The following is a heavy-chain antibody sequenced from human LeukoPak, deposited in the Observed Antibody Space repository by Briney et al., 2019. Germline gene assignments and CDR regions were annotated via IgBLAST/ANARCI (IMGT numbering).Heavy chain of an antibody. J-gene: IGHJ4*02. CDR3: ARGRTGTSRKASFDY. CDR1: GGSISSSSYY. Sequence: TSETLSLTCTVSGGSISSSSYYWGWIRQPPGKGLEWIGSIYYSGSTYYNPSLKSRVTISVDTSKNQFSLKLSSVTAADTAVYYCARGRTGTSRKASFDYWGQGTLVTVSS. CDR2: IYYSGST. V-gene: IGHV4-39*01. D-gene: IGHD1-7*01.